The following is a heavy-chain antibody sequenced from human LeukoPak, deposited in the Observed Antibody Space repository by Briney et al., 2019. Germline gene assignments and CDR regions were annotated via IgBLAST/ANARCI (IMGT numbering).Heavy chain of an antibody. D-gene: IGHD2-21*01. Sequence: PSETLSITCTVSGGSISDFYWSWIRQPPGKGLEWIAYIYDSGSTNYNPSLKSRVTISRDTSKNQFSLKLSSVTAADTAVYYCARHVERMGYFDYWGQGTLVTVSS. CDR3: ARHVERMGYFDY. J-gene: IGHJ4*02. CDR2: IYDSGST. CDR1: GGSISDFY. V-gene: IGHV4-59*08.